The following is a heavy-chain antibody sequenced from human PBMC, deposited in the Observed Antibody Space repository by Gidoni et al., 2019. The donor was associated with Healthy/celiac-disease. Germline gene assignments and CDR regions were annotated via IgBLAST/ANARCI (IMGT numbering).Heavy chain of an antibody. CDR2: T. V-gene: IGHV3-49*02. CDR3: TRVFTESYYYCDMDV. J-gene: IGHJ6*03. D-gene: IGHD2-8*02. Sequence: TEYAASVKGRFTISRDDSKSIAYLQMNSLKTEDTAVYYCTRVFTESYYYCDMDVWGKGTTVTVSS.